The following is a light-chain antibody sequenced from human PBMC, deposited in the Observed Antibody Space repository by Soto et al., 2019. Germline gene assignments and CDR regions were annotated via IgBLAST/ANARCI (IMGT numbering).Light chain of an antibody. Sequence: QSVLTQPASVSGSPGQSITISCTATSSEVGSSIYVSWYQQHPGKAPKLLIYDVTNRLSGVSDRFSGSKSGDTASLTISGLQAEDEADYYCSACTISATGIVFGPGTKLTVL. CDR1: SSEVGSSIY. V-gene: IGLV2-14*03. CDR3: SACTISATGIV. J-gene: IGLJ1*01. CDR2: DVT.